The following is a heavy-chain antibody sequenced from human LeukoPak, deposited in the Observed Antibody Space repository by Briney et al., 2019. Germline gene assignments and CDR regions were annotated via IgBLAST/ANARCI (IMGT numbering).Heavy chain of an antibody. CDR3: AGNYYYYDSSGYHTPHDY. V-gene: IGHV3-53*01. CDR2: IYSGGST. Sequence: GGSLRLSCAASGFTVSSNYMSWVRQAPGKGLEWVSVIYSGGSTYYADSVKGRFTISRDNSKNTLYLQMNSLRAEDTAVCYCAGNYYYYDSSGYHTPHDYRGQGTLVTVSS. CDR1: GFTVSSNY. J-gene: IGHJ4*02. D-gene: IGHD3-22*01.